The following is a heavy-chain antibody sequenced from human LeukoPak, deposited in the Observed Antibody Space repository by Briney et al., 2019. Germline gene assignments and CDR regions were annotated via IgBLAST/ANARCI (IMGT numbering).Heavy chain of an antibody. CDR1: GVSVRSSF. V-gene: IGHV4-59*08. CDR3: ARHNGDSYLDF. D-gene: IGHD2-21*01. J-gene: IGHJ4*02. CDR2: IHHSVTA. Sequence: SETLSLTCGVSGVSVRSSFWSWIRQPPGKRLEYISYIHHSVTAKYNTSLSSRVTMSIDTSTSQFSLNLTSVTAADSAVYYCARHNGDSYLDFWAQGILVTVSS.